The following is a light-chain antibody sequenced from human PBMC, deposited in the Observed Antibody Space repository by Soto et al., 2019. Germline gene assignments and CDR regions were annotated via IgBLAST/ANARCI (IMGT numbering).Light chain of an antibody. CDR3: QQSYSTPPWT. CDR1: QSISSY. J-gene: IGKJ1*01. CDR2: AAS. Sequence: DIQMTQSPSSLSASVGDRVTITCRASQSISSYLNWYQQKPGKAPKLLIYAASSLQSGVPSRFSGSGSVTDFTHTISSLQPDDFAIYSCQQSYSTPPWTLGQGTKVEIK. V-gene: IGKV1-39*01.